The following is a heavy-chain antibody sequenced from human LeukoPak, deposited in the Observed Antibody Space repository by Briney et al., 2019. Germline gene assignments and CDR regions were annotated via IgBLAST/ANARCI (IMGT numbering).Heavy chain of an antibody. J-gene: IGHJ4*02. CDR3: ARGGLTGEWFDY. D-gene: IGHD7-27*01. CDR1: GFTFSSYS. V-gene: IGHV3-21*01. Sequence: GGSLRLSCAASGFTFSSYSMNWVRQAQGKGLEWVSSISSSSSYIYYADSVKGRFTISRDNAKNSLYLQMNSLRAEDTAVYYCARGGLTGEWFDYWGQGTLVTVSS. CDR2: ISSSSSYI.